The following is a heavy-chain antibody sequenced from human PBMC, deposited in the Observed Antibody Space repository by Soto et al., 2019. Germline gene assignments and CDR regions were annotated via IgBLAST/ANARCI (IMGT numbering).Heavy chain of an antibody. Sequence: GSLRLSCAASGFTFSSYSMNWVRQAPGKGLEWVSSISSSSSYIYYADSVKGRFTISRDNAKNSLYLQMNSLRAEDTAVYYCARDPSTITIFGVVIIRYFDYWGQGTLVTVSS. J-gene: IGHJ4*02. CDR2: ISSSSSYI. V-gene: IGHV3-21*01. D-gene: IGHD3-3*01. CDR3: ARDPSTITIFGVVIIRYFDY. CDR1: GFTFSSYS.